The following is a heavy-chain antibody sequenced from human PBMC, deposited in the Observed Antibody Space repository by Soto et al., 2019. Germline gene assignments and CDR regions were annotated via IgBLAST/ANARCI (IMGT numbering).Heavy chain of an antibody. J-gene: IGHJ4*02. D-gene: IGHD6-19*01. CDR3: ARGSSGWPPRLDY. V-gene: IGHV4-59*01. Sequence: QVQLQESGPGLVKPSETLSLNCTVSGGPISRYYWSWIRQSPGKGLEWIGYIYYSGSTNYNPSLKSRVTISVDTSKNQFSLELSSVTAADTAVYYCARGSSGWPPRLDYWCQGTLVTVSS. CDR1: GGPISRYY. CDR2: IYYSGST.